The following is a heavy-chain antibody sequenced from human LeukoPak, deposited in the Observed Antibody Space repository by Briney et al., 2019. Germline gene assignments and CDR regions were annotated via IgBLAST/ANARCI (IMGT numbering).Heavy chain of an antibody. CDR3: AKDYRIGYSDHFDY. J-gene: IGHJ4*02. CDR1: GFTFSSHA. D-gene: IGHD2-21*01. Sequence: GFLRLSCVGSGFTFSSHAMSWVRQAPEKGLEWVSGIYESGQTTHYADSVKGRFSISRDNSKNTLYLQMDSLRGEDTAIYYCAKDYRIGYSDHFDYWGQGALVTVSS. V-gene: IGHV3-23*01. CDR2: IYESGQTT.